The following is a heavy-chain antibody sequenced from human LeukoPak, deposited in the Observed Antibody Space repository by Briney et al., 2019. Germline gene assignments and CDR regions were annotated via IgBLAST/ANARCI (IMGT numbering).Heavy chain of an antibody. CDR3: TAGWDY. J-gene: IGHJ4*02. V-gene: IGHV1-8*02. CDR1: GYTFTSYY. CDR2: MNPDSSDT. Sequence: GASVKVSCKASGYTFTSYYMHWVRQAPGQGLEWMGWMNPDSSDTGSARNFQGRLTMTGNTSIVTAYLELSSLTSEDTAVYYCTAGWDYWGQGTLVIVSS.